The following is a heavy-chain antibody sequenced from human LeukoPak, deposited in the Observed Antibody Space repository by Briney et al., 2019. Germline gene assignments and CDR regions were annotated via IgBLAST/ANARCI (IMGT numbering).Heavy chain of an antibody. CDR3: ARDLNPAAAGIPPHYYYYGMDV. Sequence: SETLSLTCTVSGGSISSGGYYWSWIRQHPGKGLEWIGYIYYSGSTYYNPSLKSRVTISVDTSKNQFSLKLSSVTAADTAVYYCARDLNPAAAGIPPHYYYYGMDVWGQGTRVTLSS. CDR1: GGSISSGGYY. CDR2: IYYSGST. J-gene: IGHJ6*02. V-gene: IGHV4-31*03. D-gene: IGHD6-13*01.